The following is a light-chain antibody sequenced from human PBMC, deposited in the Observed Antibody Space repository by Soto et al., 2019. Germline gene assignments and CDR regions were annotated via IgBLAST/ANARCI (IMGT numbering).Light chain of an antibody. CDR3: QTWGTGIQV. CDR1: SGHSNYA. Sequence: QPVLTQSPSASASLGASVKLTCTLSSGHSNYAIAWHQQQPKKGPRYLMRLNSDGSHNKGDGIPDRFSGSSSGAERYLTISSLQSEDEADYYCQTWGTGIQVFGGGTKVTVL. CDR2: LNSDGSH. J-gene: IGLJ2*01. V-gene: IGLV4-69*01.